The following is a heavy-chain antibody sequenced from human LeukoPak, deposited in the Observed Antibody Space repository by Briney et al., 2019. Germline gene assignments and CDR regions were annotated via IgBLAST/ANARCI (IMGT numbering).Heavy chain of an antibody. V-gene: IGHV5-51*01. CDR3: ARQVKAKNYYDSSGYPLDY. J-gene: IGHJ4*02. Sequence: GESLKISXKGSGYSFTSYWIGWVRQMPGKGREWMGMIYPGDTDTIYSPSFQGQVTISADKSISTAYLQWSSLKASDTAMYYCARQVKAKNYYDSSGYPLDYWGQGTLVTVSS. CDR1: GYSFTSYW. D-gene: IGHD3-22*01. CDR2: IYPGDTDT.